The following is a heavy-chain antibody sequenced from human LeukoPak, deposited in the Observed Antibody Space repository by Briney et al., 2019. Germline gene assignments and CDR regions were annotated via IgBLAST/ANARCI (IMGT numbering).Heavy chain of an antibody. J-gene: IGHJ1*01. V-gene: IGHV4-39*01. CDR2: IYYSGST. CDR3: ARLSAQIYFQH. Sequence: PSETLSLTCTVSGGSISSSSYYWGWIRQPPWKGLEWIGSIYYSGSTYYNPSLKSRVTISVDTSKNPFYLKLSSVTAADTAVYYCARLSAQIYFQHWGQGTLVTVSS. CDR1: GGSISSSSYY.